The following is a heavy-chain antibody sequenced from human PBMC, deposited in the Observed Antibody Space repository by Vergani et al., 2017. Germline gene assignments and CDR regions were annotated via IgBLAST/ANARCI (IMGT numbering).Heavy chain of an antibody. CDR3: ARTPTXNWNDERVPYYFDY. V-gene: IGHV1-69*12. D-gene: IGHD1-1*01. Sequence: QVQLVQSGAEVKKPGSSVKVSCKASGGTFSSYAISWVRQAPGQGLEWMGGIIPIFGTANYAQKFQGRVTITADESTSTAYMALNSLRAEDTALYYCARTPTXNWNDERVPYYFDYWGQGTLVTVSS. CDR2: IIPIFGTA. CDR1: GGTFSSYA. J-gene: IGHJ4*02.